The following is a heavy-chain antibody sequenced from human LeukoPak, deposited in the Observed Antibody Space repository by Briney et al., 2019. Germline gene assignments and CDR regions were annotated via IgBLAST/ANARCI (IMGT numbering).Heavy chain of an antibody. D-gene: IGHD5-12*01. CDR3: TTIRPGY. CDR2: IIAGKTTS. J-gene: IGHJ4*02. CDR1: GFTFSSYW. Sequence: GGSLRLSCAASGFTFSSYWIHWVRQVPGKGLVWVSRIIAGKTTSDYADSVRGRFTISRDDAKNTLYLQMNSLRAEDTAVYYCTTIRPGYWGQGTLV. V-gene: IGHV3-74*01.